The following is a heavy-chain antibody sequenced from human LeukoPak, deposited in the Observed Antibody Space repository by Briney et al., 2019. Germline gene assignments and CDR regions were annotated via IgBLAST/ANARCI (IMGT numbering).Heavy chain of an antibody. CDR3: ARHRDGYNYVDY. CDR2: ISSSSSYI. CDR1: GVTFSSYS. Sequence: GGSLRLSCAASGVTFSSYSMNWVRQAPGKGLEWVSSISSSSSYIYYADSVKGRFTISRDNAKNSLYLQMNSLRAEDTAVYYCARHRDGYNYVDYWGQGTLVTVSS. D-gene: IGHD5-24*01. J-gene: IGHJ4*02. V-gene: IGHV3-21*01.